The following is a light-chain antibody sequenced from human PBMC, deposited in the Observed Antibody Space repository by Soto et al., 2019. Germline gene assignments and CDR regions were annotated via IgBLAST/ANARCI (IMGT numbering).Light chain of an antibody. CDR3: QQYNNWPFLT. J-gene: IGKJ4*01. V-gene: IGKV3-15*01. CDR2: GAS. Sequence: EIVMTQSPATLSVSPGERATLSCRASRSVSSNLAWYQQKPGQAPRLLIYGASTRATGIPARFSGSGSGTEFTLTISSLQSEDFAVYYCQQYNNWPFLTFGGGTKVDIK. CDR1: RSVSSN.